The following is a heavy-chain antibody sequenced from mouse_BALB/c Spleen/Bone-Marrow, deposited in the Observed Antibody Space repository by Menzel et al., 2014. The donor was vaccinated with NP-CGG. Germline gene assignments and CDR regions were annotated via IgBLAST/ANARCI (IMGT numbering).Heavy chain of an antibody. CDR1: GFTFSSYA. Sequence: EVMLVESGGGLVKPGGSLKLSCAASGFTFSSYAMSWVRQTPEKRLEWVASISSGGSTYYLDSVKGRFTISRDNARNILYLQMSSLRSEDTARYYCARGGGYDYGHYYAMDYWGQGTSVTVSS. J-gene: IGHJ4*01. CDR3: ARGGGYDYGHYYAMDY. D-gene: IGHD2-4*01. CDR2: ISSGGST. V-gene: IGHV5-6-5*01.